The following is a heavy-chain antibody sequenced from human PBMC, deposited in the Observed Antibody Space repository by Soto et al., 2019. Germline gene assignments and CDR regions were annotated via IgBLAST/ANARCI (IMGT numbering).Heavy chain of an antibody. CDR2: IRSKTNDYAT. J-gene: IGHJ6*02. Sequence: EVQLVESGGGLVQPGGSLKLSCAVSGLDFSDSAMHWVRQASGKGLEWVGRIRSKTNDYATAYGASVEGRFIISRDDSKNTAYLHRNILKTEDSAVYYCPRGGGHYDRPVWGQGTTVIVSS. D-gene: IGHD3-3*01. V-gene: IGHV3-73*02. CDR1: GLDFSDSA. CDR3: PRGGGHYDRPV.